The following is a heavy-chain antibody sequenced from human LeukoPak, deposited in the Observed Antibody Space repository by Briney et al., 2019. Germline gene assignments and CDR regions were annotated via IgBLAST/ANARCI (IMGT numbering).Heavy chain of an antibody. CDR3: ARALGDY. CDR1: GFTFSSDS. J-gene: IGHJ4*02. V-gene: IGHV3-48*01. CDR2: IGSSSSNI. Sequence: GGSLRLSCAASGFTFSSDSMNLVRQAPGKGLEWVSYIGSSSSNIYYADSVKGRFTISRDNAKNSLYLQMNSLRAEDTAVYYCARALGDYWGQGTLVTVSS.